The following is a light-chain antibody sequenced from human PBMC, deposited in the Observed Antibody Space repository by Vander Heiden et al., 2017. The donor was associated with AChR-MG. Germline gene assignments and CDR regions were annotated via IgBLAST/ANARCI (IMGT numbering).Light chain of an antibody. CDR3: QQYNNWPPIT. J-gene: IGKJ5*01. CDR2: GAS. V-gene: IGKV3-15*01. CDR1: QSVRSN. Sequence: EVMLTQSPATLSASPGDRVTLSCRASQSVRSNLAWYQQKPGQAPRLLIYGASTRAADIPARFSGSGSGAEFTLTISSLQSEDFGVYYCQQYNNWPPITFGQGTRLEI.